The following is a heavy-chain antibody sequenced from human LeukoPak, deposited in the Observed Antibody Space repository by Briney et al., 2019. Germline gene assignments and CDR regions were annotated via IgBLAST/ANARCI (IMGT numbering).Heavy chain of an antibody. J-gene: IGHJ4*02. CDR1: GFTFSSYS. CDR3: AREDSSGYYDTNFFDY. Sequence: GGSLRLSCAASGFTFSSYSMNWVRQAPGKGLEWVSYISSSSSTIYYADSVKGRFTISRDNAKNSLYLQMNSLRAEDTAVYYCAREDSSGYYDTNFFDYWGQGTLVTVSS. D-gene: IGHD3-22*01. CDR2: ISSSSSTI. V-gene: IGHV3-48*01.